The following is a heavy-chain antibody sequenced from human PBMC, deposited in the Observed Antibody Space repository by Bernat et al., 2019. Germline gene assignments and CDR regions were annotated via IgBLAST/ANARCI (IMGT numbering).Heavy chain of an antibody. D-gene: IGHD2-2*02. CDR2: IWYDGSNK. CDR1: GFTFSSYG. CDR3: AREYRHYYYYGMDV. V-gene: IGHV3-33*01. Sequence: QVQLVESGGGVVQPGRSLRLSCAASGFTFSSYGMHWVRQAPGKGLEWVAVIWYDGSNKYYADSVKGRFTISRDNSKNTLYLQMSSLGAEDTAVYYWAREYRHYYYYGMDVWGQGTTVTVSS. J-gene: IGHJ6*02.